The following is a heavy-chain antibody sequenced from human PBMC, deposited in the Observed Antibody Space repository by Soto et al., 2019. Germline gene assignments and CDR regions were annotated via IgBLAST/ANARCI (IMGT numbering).Heavy chain of an antibody. CDR2: ISGSSSTK. V-gene: IGHV3-48*02. CDR3: ARGPEDGDDEFVFLDWNFDL. D-gene: IGHD3-3*01. Sequence: EVQMVESGGGLVQPGGSLRLSCVVSGFTFSSYSVNWVRRAPGKGLEWVAYISGSSSTKYYADSVTGRFTISRDNFKNTLFLQMDSLRDEDTAAYYCARGPEDGDDEFVFLDWNFDLWGRGTPVTVSS. CDR1: GFTFSSYS. J-gene: IGHJ2*01.